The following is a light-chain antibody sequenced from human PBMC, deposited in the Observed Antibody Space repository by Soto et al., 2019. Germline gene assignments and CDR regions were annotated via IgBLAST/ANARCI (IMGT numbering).Light chain of an antibody. J-gene: IGLJ2*01. CDR3: SSYAGSNNLV. CDR1: SSDVGCYNY. CDR2: EVS. Sequence: QSALTQPPSASGSPGQSVTISCTGTSSDVGCYNYVSWYQQHPGKAPKLMIYEVSKRPSGVPDRFSGSKYGNTASLTVSGLQAEDEADYYCSSYAGSNNLVFGGGTKLTVL. V-gene: IGLV2-8*01.